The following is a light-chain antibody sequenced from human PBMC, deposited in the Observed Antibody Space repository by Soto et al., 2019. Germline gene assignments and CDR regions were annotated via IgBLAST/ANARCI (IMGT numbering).Light chain of an antibody. CDR2: TSG. J-gene: IGKJ2*01. Sequence: IHMTQSPSSLSASVGDRVTITCRASQRITTYLNWYQQKPGEAPKLLISTSGTLQRGVPSRFIGSWPRPDFTLTITGLQPADFAPYFCQQTYNTPYTFGQGTKLEIK. V-gene: IGKV1-39*01. CDR3: QQTYNTPYT. CDR1: QRITTY.